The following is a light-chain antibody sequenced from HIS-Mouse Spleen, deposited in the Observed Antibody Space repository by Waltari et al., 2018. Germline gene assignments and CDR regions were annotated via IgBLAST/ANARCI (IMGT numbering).Light chain of an antibody. J-gene: IGKJ4*01. CDR3: QQFNSYPALT. V-gene: IGKV1-13*02. CDR1: QGIISA. CDR2: DAS. Sequence: AIQLTQSPSPLSASVGDRVTITCRASQGIISALAWYQQKPGKAPKLLIYDASSLESGVPSRFSGSGSGTDFTLTISSLQPEDFATYYCQQFNSYPALTFGGGTKVEIK.